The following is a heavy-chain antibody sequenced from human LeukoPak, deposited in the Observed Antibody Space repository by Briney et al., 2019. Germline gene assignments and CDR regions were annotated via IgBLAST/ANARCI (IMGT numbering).Heavy chain of an antibody. CDR3: ARISEVLRYFDWLLYEDY. Sequence: GGSLRLSCAASGFTFSSYGMHWVRQAPGKGLEWVAFIRYDGSNKYYADSVKGRFTISRDNSKNTLYLQMNSLRAEDTAVYYCARISEVLRYFDWLLYEDYWGQGTLVTVSS. D-gene: IGHD3-9*01. CDR1: GFTFSSYG. CDR2: IRYDGSNK. J-gene: IGHJ4*02. V-gene: IGHV3-30*02.